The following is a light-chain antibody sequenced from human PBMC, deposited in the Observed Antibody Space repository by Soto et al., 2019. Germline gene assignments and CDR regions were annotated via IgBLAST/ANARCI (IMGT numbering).Light chain of an antibody. CDR3: QVWDSSSDHPRYV. J-gene: IGLJ1*01. CDR2: YDS. CDR1: NIGSKS. V-gene: IGLV3-21*04. Sequence: SYELTQPPSVSVAPGKTARITCGGNNIGSKSVHWYQQKPGQAPVLVIYYDSDRPSGIPERFSGSNSGNTATLTVSRVEAGDEADSYCQVWDSSSDHPRYVFGTGTKVTVL.